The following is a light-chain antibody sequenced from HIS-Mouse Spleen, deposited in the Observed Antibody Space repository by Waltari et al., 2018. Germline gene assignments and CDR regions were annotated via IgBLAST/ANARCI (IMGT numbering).Light chain of an antibody. CDR3: CSYAGSYTFV. CDR2: DVS. CDR1: SSDVGGYNY. Sequence: QSVLTQPPSVSGAPGQRVTISCTGTSSDVGGYNYVSWYQQHPGKAPKLMIYDVSKRPSGVPDRFSGSKSGNTASLTISGLQAEDEADYYCCSYAGSYTFVFGGGTKLTVL. J-gene: IGLJ3*02. V-gene: IGLV2-11*01.